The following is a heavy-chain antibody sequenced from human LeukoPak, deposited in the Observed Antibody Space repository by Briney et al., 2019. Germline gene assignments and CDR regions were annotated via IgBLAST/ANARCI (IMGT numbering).Heavy chain of an antibody. V-gene: IGHV1-2*02. CDR3: ARVDSSCYDFYS. D-gene: IGHD5-12*01. Sequence: ASVKVSCKASGYTFTGYYMHWVRPAPGQGLEWMGWINPNSGGTNYAQKFQGRVTMTRDTSISTAYMELSRLRSDDTAVYYCARVDSSCYDFYSWGQGTLVTVSS. CDR1: GYTFTGYY. CDR2: INPNSGGT. J-gene: IGHJ4*02.